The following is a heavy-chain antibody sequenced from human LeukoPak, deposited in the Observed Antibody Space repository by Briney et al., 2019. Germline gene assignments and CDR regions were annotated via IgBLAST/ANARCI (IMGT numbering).Heavy chain of an antibody. CDR3: ARVLSHYYDSSGYLGP. V-gene: IGHV3-7*01. J-gene: IGHJ5*02. D-gene: IGHD3-22*01. Sequence: GGSLRLSCAASGFTFSSYWMSWVRQAPGKRLEWVANIKQDGSEKYYVDSVKGRLTISRDNAKNSLYLQMNSLRAEDTAVYYCARVLSHYYDSSGYLGPWGQGTLVTVSS. CDR2: IKQDGSEK. CDR1: GFTFSSYW.